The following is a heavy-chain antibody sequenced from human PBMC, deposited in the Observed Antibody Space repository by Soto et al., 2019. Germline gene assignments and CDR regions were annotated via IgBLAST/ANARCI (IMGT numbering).Heavy chain of an antibody. V-gene: IGHV1-69*06. Sequence: SVKVSCKASGGTFSSYAISWVRQAPGQGLEWMGGIIPIFGTANYAQKFQGRVTITADKSTSTAYMELSSLRAEDTAVYYCARDRFTIFGRNYYYYGMDVWGQGTTVTVSS. CDR1: GGTFSSYA. D-gene: IGHD3-3*01. J-gene: IGHJ6*02. CDR2: IIPIFGTA. CDR3: ARDRFTIFGRNYYYYGMDV.